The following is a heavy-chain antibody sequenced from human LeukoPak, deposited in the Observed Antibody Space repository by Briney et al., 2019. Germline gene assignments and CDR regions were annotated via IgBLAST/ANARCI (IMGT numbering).Heavy chain of an antibody. CDR1: GFTFSSYA. D-gene: IGHD6-19*01. V-gene: IGHV3-23*01. CDR3: AKDRSSGWFASNLDY. Sequence: GGSLRLSCAASGFTFSSYAMSWVRQAPGKGLEWVSAISGSGGSTYYADSVKGRFTISRDNSKNTLYLQMNSQRAEDTAVYYCAKDRSSGWFASNLDYWGQGTLVTVSS. CDR2: ISGSGGST. J-gene: IGHJ4*02.